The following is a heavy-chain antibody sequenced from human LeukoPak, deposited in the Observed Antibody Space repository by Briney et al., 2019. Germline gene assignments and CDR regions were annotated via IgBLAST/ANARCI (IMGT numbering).Heavy chain of an antibody. CDR2: ISGSSGST. CDR3: AKNYYDSSGYYLFDY. D-gene: IGHD3-22*01. J-gene: IGHJ4*02. CDR1: GFTFSSYA. Sequence: GGSLRLSCAASGFTFSSYAMNWVRQAPGKGLEWVSAISGSSGSTYYADSVKGRFTISRDNSKNTLYLQMNSLRAEDTAVYYCAKNYYDSSGYYLFDYWGQGTLVTVSS. V-gene: IGHV3-23*01.